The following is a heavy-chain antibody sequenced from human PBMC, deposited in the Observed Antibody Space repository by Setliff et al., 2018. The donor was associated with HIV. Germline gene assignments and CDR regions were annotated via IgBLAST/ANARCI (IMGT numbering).Heavy chain of an antibody. J-gene: IGHJ4*02. CDR1: GGSISGYY. CDR2: INPVGRND. Sequence: SETLSLTCAVYGGSISGYYWSWIRQPPGKGLEWIGEINPVGRNDNYNPSLNNRAAIVLDTSKNQFSLWLTSVTAADTAVYYCARWTYYHASGSYRGKFDYWGQGTLVTVSS. V-gene: IGHV4-34*04. CDR3: ARWTYYHASGSYRGKFDY. D-gene: IGHD3-10*01.